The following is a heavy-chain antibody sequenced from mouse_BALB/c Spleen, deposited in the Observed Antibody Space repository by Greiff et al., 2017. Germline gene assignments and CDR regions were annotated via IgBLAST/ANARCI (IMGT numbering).Heavy chain of an antibody. D-gene: IGHD1-1*01. CDR1: GYAFSSSW. CDR2: IYPGDGDT. CDR3: ARRGVVAPHAMDY. V-gene: IGHV1-82*01. Sequence: QVQLQQSGPELVKPGASVKISCKASGYAFSSSWMNWVKQRPGQGLEWIGRIYPGDGDTNYNGKFKGKATLTADKSSSTAYMQLSSLTSVDSAVYFCARRGVVAPHAMDYWGQGTSVTVSS. J-gene: IGHJ4*01.